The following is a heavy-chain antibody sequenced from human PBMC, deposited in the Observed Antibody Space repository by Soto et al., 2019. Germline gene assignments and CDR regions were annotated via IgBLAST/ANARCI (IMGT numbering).Heavy chain of an antibody. D-gene: IGHD2-21*01. CDR3: ERGGGGGLFEH. V-gene: IGHV3-11*06. CDR2: ISPKSTYR. CDR1: GFPFSDYY. J-gene: IGHJ4*02. Sequence: GGSLRLSCATSGFPFSDYYMSWIRQAPGKGLEWLSHISPKSTYRNYADSVKGRFTISRDNTKSSLFLQMNSLGVEDTAVYYCERGGGGGLFEHWGQGVLVTVSS.